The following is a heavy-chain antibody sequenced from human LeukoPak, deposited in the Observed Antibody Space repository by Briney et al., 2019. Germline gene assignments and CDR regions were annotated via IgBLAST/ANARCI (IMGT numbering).Heavy chain of an antibody. CDR1: GYSFTRYW. J-gene: IGHJ4*02. D-gene: IGHD1-26*01. V-gene: IGHV5-51*01. Sequence: GESLKISCKGSGYSFTRYWIGWVRQMPGKGLEWMGIIFPGDSDTRYSPSFQGQVTISADKSISTAYLQWSSLKASDTAMYYCASLPSGSYSQFDYWGQGTLVTVS. CDR2: IFPGDSDT. CDR3: ASLPSGSYSQFDY.